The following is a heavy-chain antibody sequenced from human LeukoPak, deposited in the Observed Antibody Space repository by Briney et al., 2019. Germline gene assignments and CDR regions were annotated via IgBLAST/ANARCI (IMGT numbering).Heavy chain of an antibody. Sequence: ASVKVSCKASGYTFASYGITWVRQAPGQGLEWMGWISTYSGNTDHAQKIQGRVTMTADTSTSTAYMELRSLKSDDTAVYYCARPAGYSGYDLIYWGQGTLVTVSS. D-gene: IGHD5-12*01. CDR1: GYTFASYG. J-gene: IGHJ4*02. CDR3: ARPAGYSGYDLIY. V-gene: IGHV1-18*01. CDR2: ISTYSGNT.